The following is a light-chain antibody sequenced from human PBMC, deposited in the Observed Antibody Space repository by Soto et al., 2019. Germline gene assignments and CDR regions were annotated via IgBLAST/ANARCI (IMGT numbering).Light chain of an antibody. CDR2: WAS. CDR3: QQYYSSFHT. V-gene: IGKV4-1*01. Sequence: DIVMAQSPASLAVSLGERATVNCRSSQSLLSTSDNKNYLAWYQHKPGQPPKALIYWASTRESGVPERFSGSGSGTEFSLTINRLQAEDVAVYYCQQYYSSFHTFGQGTKLEIK. CDR1: QSLLSTSDNKNY. J-gene: IGKJ2*01.